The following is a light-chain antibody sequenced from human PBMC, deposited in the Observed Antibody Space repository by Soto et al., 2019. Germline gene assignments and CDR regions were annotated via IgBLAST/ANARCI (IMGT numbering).Light chain of an antibody. V-gene: IGKV3-11*01. Sequence: EIVLTQSPANLSLSPGERATLSCRASQSVSRHLAWYQQKPGQAPRLLIYAASNRATGVPGRFSGSGSGADFTLTISSLEPEDVAIYYCQQRRDWPLTFGGGTKVDI. CDR2: AAS. CDR1: QSVSRH. CDR3: QQRRDWPLT. J-gene: IGKJ4*01.